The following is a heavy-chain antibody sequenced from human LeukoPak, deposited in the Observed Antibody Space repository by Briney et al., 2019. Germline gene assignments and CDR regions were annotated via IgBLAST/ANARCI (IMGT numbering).Heavy chain of an antibody. V-gene: IGHV4-59*01. D-gene: IGHD6-13*01. Sequence: SETLSLTCTVSSGSLRSYYWNWIRQPPGKGLEWIGYIYYSGSTNYNPSLKSRVTISVDTSKNQFSLKLSSVTAADTAVYYCARASPIAYYFDYWGQGTLVTVSS. CDR3: ARASPIAYYFDY. CDR1: SGSLRSYY. CDR2: IYYSGST. J-gene: IGHJ4*02.